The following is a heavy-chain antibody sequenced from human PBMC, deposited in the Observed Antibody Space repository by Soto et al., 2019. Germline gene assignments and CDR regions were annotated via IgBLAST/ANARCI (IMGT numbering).Heavy chain of an antibody. J-gene: IGHJ4*02. V-gene: IGHV3-66*01. CDR3: ASVYYYDSSGYYPLHY. D-gene: IGHD3-22*01. Sequence: PGGSLRLSCAASGFTVSSKYMSWVRQAPGKGLEWVSVIYSGGSTYYADSVKDRFIISRDNSKNTVSLQMNSLRAEDTAVYYCASVYYYDSSGYYPLHYWGQGTLVTVSS. CDR1: GFTVSSKY. CDR2: IYSGGST.